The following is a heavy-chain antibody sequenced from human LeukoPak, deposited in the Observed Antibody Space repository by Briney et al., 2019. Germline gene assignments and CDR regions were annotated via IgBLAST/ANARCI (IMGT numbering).Heavy chain of an antibody. V-gene: IGHV1-8*01. CDR1: GYTFTSYD. D-gene: IGHD4-23*01. Sequence: ASVKVSCKASGYTFTSYDINWVRQATGQGLEWMGWMNPNSGNTGYAQKFQGRVTMTRNTSISTAYMELSSLRSEDTAVYYCARAPRYDYGGNGNGAYDYWGQGTLVTVSS. CDR2: MNPNSGNT. J-gene: IGHJ4*02. CDR3: ARAPRYDYGGNGNGAYDY.